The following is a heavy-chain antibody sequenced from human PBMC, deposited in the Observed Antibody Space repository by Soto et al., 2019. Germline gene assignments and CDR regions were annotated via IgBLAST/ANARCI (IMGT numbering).Heavy chain of an antibody. V-gene: IGHV4-59*08. CDR2: MYNSGSA. CDR3: ARHGAIYSNSWYDFDY. J-gene: IGHJ4*02. D-gene: IGHD5-18*01. CDR1: GASLGSYY. Sequence: PSETLSLSCTISGASLGSYYWSWIRQPPGKGLEWVGYMYNSGSANYNPSLKSRVTISVDMSQNQFSLKLTSVTAADTAVYYCARHGAIYSNSWYDFDYWGQGTLVT.